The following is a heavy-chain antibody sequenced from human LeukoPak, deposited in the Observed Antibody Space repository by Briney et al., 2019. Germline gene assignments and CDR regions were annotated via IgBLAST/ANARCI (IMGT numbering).Heavy chain of an antibody. CDR3: AGAEFGDLWPLVY. CDR1: GFTFSSYS. Sequence: GGSLRLSCAASGFTFSSYSMNWVRQAPGKGLEWVSYISSSSSTIYYADSVKGRFTISRDNAKNSLYLQMNSLRAEDTAVYYCAGAEFGDLWPLVYCGQGTLVTVSS. D-gene: IGHD3-10*01. V-gene: IGHV3-48*01. CDR2: ISSSSSTI. J-gene: IGHJ4*02.